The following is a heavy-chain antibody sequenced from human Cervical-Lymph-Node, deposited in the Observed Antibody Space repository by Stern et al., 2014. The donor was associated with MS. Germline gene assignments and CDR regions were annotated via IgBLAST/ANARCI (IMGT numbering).Heavy chain of an antibody. J-gene: IGHJ6*02. CDR3: ARPPPRRSSSDPNFGLDV. D-gene: IGHD6-6*01. V-gene: IGHV5-51*03. CDR1: GYTFSKNW. Sequence: VQLVESGAEVKKPRDSLKISCKGSGYTFSKNWIAWVRQMPGKGLEWMGIIYPGDSDTRYSPSFQGQVTMSADKSINPASLQWNSLKASDTAIYYCARPPPRRSSSDPNFGLDVWGQGTTVTVSS. CDR2: IYPGDSDT.